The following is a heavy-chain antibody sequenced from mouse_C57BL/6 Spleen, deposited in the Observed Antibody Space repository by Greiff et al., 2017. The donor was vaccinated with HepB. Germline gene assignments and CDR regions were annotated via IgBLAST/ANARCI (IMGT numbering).Heavy chain of an antibody. CDR3: TRRHYYGSGGGAMDY. Sequence: QVQLQQSGAELVRPGASVTLSCKASGYTFTDYEMHWVKQTPVHGLEWIGAIDPETGGTAYNQKFKGKAILTADKSSSTAYMEIRSLTSEDSAVYYCTRRHYYGSGGGAMDYWGQGTSVTVSS. CDR2: IDPETGGT. J-gene: IGHJ4*01. D-gene: IGHD1-1*01. V-gene: IGHV1-15*01. CDR1: GYTFTDYE.